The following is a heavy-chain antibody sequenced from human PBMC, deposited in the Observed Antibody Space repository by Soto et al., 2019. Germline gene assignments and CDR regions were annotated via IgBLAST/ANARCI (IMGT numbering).Heavy chain of an antibody. CDR1: GYSFTNLW. CDR3: AREGNYYDSSGYGNYYYGMAV. V-gene: IGHV5-51*01. D-gene: IGHD3-22*01. CDR2: IYPGDSDT. J-gene: IGHJ6*02. Sequence: PGEFLKIPWNGSGYSFTNLWIGRVRQMPGKGLEWMGIIYPGDSDTRYSPSFQGQVTISADKSISTAYLQWSSLKASDTAMYYCAREGNYYDSSGYGNYYYGMAVWGQGTTVTVSS.